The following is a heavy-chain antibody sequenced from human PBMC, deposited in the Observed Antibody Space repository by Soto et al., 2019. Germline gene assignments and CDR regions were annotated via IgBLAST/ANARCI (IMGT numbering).Heavy chain of an antibody. J-gene: IGHJ5*02. V-gene: IGHV4-59*08. D-gene: IGHD3-10*01. CDR1: GGSISSDY. Sequence: PSETLCLTCTLSGGSISSDYWSLIRQPPGKGREWLGYIYYSGSTNYNPALRTRATVSVVTTKNRLSLKLSSVTAADTAVYCCERQGGSDYYGSGAKYNWFDPWGQGTLVTVSA. CDR3: ERQGGSDYYGSGAKYNWFDP. CDR2: IYYSGST.